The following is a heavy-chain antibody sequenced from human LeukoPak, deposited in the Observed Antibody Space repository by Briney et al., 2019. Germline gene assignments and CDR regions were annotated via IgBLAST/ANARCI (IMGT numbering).Heavy chain of an antibody. CDR3: ARDCKHGDYFDY. CDR1: GGTFSNYV. Sequence: SVKVSCKASGGTFSNYVISWVRQAPGQGLEWMGGIIPIFGTANYAQKFQGRVTITTDESTSTAYMELSSLRSEDTAVYYCARDCKHGDYFDYWGQGTLVTVSS. CDR2: IIPIFGTA. J-gene: IGHJ4*02. V-gene: IGHV1-69*05. D-gene: IGHD2/OR15-2a*01.